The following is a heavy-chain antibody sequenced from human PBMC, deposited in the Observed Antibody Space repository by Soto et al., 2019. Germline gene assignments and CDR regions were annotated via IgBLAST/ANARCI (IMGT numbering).Heavy chain of an antibody. CDR2: IYYSGST. J-gene: IGHJ6*02. D-gene: IGHD3-16*01. CDR3: ARVLRFGGFYGRDV. Sequence: SETLSLTCTVSGGSISSGGYYWSWIRQHPGKGLEWIGYIYYSGSTYYNPSLKSRVTISVDTSKNQFSLKLSSVTAADTAVYYWARVLRFGGFYGRDVGGQGTTVTVSS. CDR1: GGSISSGGYY. V-gene: IGHV4-31*03.